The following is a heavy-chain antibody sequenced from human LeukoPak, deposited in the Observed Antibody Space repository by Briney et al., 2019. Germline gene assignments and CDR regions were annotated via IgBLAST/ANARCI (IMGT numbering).Heavy chain of an antibody. D-gene: IGHD6-13*01. V-gene: IGHV1-69*05. CDR1: GGTFSSYA. J-gene: IGHJ4*02. Sequence: SVKVSCKASGGTFSSYAISWVRQAPGQGLEWMGGIIPIFGTANYAQKFQGRVTITTDESTSTAYMELSSLRSEDTAVYYCARSPDPRSSSHFDYWGQGTLVTVSS. CDR3: ARSPDPRSSSHFDY. CDR2: IIPIFGTA.